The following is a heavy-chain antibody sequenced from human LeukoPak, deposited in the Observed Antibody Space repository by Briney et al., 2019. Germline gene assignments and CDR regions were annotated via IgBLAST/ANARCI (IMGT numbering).Heavy chain of an antibody. V-gene: IGHV3-53*01. CDR2: IYSGGST. CDR1: GFTVSRNY. Sequence: GGSLRLSCAASGFTVSRNYMSWVRQAPGKGLEWVSVIYSGGSTYFADSVKGRFTISRDNSKNTPYLQMNSLRAEDTAVYYCARVDSSGWFYFDNWGQGTLVTVSS. CDR3: ARVDSSGWFYFDN. D-gene: IGHD6-19*01. J-gene: IGHJ4*02.